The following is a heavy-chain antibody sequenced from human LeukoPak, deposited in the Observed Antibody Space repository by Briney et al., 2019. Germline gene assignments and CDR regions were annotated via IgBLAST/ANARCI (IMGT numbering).Heavy chain of an antibody. Sequence: PSETMSLACIVYGGSIRSYYWSWVRQPQGKGLEWIGYIYYSVSTNYNPSLKSRVTISVDTSKNQFSLKLSSVTAADTAVYYCARVSTDTVTTLDYWGQGTLVTVSS. CDR3: ARVSTDTVTTLDY. V-gene: IGHV4-59*12. CDR1: GGSIRSYY. CDR2: IYYSVST. J-gene: IGHJ4*02. D-gene: IGHD4-17*01.